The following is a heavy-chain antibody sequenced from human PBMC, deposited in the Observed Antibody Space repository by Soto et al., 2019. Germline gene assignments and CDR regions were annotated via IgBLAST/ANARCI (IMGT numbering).Heavy chain of an antibody. CDR2: ISSSSSYI. V-gene: IGHV3-21*01. CDR1: GFTFSSYS. D-gene: IGHD3-22*01. J-gene: IGHJ4*02. CDR3: ARAPYYYDSRGYWAY. Sequence: EVQLMESGGGLVKPGGSLRLSCAASGFTFSSYSMNWVRQAPGKGLEWVSSISSSSSYIYYADSVKGRFTISRDNAKTSLYLQMNSLRAEDTAVYYCARAPYYYDSRGYWAYWGQGTLVTVSS.